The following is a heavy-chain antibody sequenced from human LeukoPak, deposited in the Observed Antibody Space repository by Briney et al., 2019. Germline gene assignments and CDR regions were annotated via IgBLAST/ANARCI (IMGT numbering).Heavy chain of an antibody. CDR3: ARGLGRGKVRGVVDY. Sequence: GGSLRLSCAASGVTASSNYMSWVRQAPGKGLEWVSVIYSGGSTYYADSVKGRFTISRDNSKNTLYLQMNSLRAEDTAVYYCARGLGRGKVRGVVDYWGQGTLVTVSS. J-gene: IGHJ4*02. V-gene: IGHV3-53*01. CDR2: IYSGGST. D-gene: IGHD3-10*01. CDR1: GVTASSNY.